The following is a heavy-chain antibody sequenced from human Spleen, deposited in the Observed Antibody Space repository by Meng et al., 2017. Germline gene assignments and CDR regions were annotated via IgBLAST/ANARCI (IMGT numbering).Heavy chain of an antibody. CDR3: VRGVSGTVADY. D-gene: IGHD1-1*01. V-gene: IGHV4-39*07. Sequence: QVQLQESGPGLVKPSQTLSLSCSVSGDSISNTESYWGWIRQPPGKGLEWIGEIKSGVYTNYNPSLKSRVTISVDTSKNQVSLKLTSVTAADTALYYCVRGVSGTVADYWGQGTLVTVSS. J-gene: IGHJ4*02. CDR1: GDSISNTESY. CDR2: IKSGVYT.